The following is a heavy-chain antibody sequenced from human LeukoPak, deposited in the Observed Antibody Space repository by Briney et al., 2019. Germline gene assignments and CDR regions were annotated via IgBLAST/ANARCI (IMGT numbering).Heavy chain of an antibody. J-gene: IGHJ4*02. D-gene: IGHD3-3*01. Sequence: ASVTVSFKCSGYTLTELSMHWVRQAPGKGREGVGGFDPEDGETIYAQKFQGRVTITEDTSTDKAYMELSSLRSEDTAVYYCATNYYDYSRAFDYWGQGTLVTVSS. CDR3: ATNYYDYSRAFDY. CDR2: FDPEDGET. V-gene: IGHV1-24*01. CDR1: GYTLTELS.